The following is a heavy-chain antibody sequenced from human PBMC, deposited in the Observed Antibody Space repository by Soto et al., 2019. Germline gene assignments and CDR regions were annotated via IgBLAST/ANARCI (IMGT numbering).Heavy chain of an antibody. V-gene: IGHV4-59*08. J-gene: IGHJ4*02. D-gene: IGHD6-19*01. CDR2: IYFYDGTT. CDR1: GDSLSGYY. Sequence: TSETLSLTCTVSGDSLSGYYWSWIRQTPGKGLEWIGYIYFYDGTTNYNPSLKSRVSLSVDTSKRQFSLRLSSVTAADTAVYYCARQWWSSGYYLVFDSWGQGTLVTVSS. CDR3: ARQWWSSGYYLVFDS.